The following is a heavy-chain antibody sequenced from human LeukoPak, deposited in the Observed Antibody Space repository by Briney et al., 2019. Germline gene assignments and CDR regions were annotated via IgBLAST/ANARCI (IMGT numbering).Heavy chain of an antibody. V-gene: IGHV3-30-3*01. CDR1: GFTFSSYA. J-gene: IGHJ4*02. CDR2: ISYDGSNK. CDR3: ARDRHYDILTGYPTPDY. Sequence: GRSPRLSCAASGFTFSSYAMHWVRQAPGKGLEWVAVISYDGSNKYYADSVKGRFTISRDNSKNTLYLQMNSLRAEDTAVYYCARDRHYDILTGYPTPDYWGQGTLVTVSS. D-gene: IGHD3-9*01.